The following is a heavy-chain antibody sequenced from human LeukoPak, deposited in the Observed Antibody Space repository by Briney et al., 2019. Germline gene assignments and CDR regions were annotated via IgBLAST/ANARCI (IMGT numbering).Heavy chain of an antibody. CDR1: GYTFTSYD. Sequence: ASVKVSCKASGYTFTSYDINWVRHATGPGLEWMGWMNPNSGNTGYAQKFQGRVTMTRNTSISTAYMELSSLRSDDTAVYYCARAGYCYDSSGYYYSAFDIWGQGTMVTVSS. J-gene: IGHJ3*02. V-gene: IGHV1-8*01. CDR3: ARAGYCYDSSGYYYSAFDI. D-gene: IGHD3-22*01. CDR2: MNPNSGNT.